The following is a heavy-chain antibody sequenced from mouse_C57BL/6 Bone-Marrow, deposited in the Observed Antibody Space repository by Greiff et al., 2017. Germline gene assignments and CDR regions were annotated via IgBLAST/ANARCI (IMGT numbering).Heavy chain of an antibody. D-gene: IGHD1-1*01. CDR2: IDPSDSYT. Sequence: VQLQQPGAELVRPGTSVKLSCKASGYTFTSYWMHWVKQRPGQGLEWIGVIDPSDSYTNYTQKFKGKATLTVDTSSSTAYMQLSSLTSEDSAVYYCARWDYYGSSSTDWYFDVWGTGTTVTVSS. CDR3: ARWDYYGSSSTDWYFDV. CDR1: GYTFTSYW. J-gene: IGHJ1*03. V-gene: IGHV1-59*01.